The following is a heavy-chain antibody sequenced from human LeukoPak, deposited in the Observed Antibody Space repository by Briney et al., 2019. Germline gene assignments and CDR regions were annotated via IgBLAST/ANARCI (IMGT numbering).Heavy chain of an antibody. CDR1: GGTFSSYA. CDR3: ARGGNGYSYGPFDY. D-gene: IGHD5-18*01. J-gene: IGHJ4*02. CDR2: IIPIFGTA. Sequence: GASVKVSCKASGGTFSSYAISWVRQAPGQGLEWMGGIIPIFGTANYAQKFQGRVTITADESTSTAYMELSNLRSEDTVVYYCARGGNGYSYGPFDYWGQGTLVTVSS. V-gene: IGHV1-69*13.